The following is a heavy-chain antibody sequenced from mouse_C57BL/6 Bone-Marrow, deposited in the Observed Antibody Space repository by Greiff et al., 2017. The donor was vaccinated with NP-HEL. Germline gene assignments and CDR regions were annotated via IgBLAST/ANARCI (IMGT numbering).Heavy chain of an antibody. J-gene: IGHJ4*01. CDR3: AGKGGNYYYAMDY. CDR2: INPSSGYT. V-gene: IGHV1-4*01. CDR1: GYTFTSYT. Sequence: VQLQQSGAELARPGASVKMSCKASGYTFTSYTMHWVKQRPGQGLEWIGYINPSSGYTKYNQKFKDKATLTVDKSSSTAYMQLKSLTSEDSAVYYCAGKGGNYYYAMDYWGQGTSVTVSS. D-gene: IGHD2-1*01.